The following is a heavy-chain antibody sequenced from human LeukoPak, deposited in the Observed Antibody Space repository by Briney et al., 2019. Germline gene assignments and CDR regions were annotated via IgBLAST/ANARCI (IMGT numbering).Heavy chain of an antibody. Sequence: SVKVSCKASGGTFSSYAISWVRQAPGQGLEWMGRIIPILGIANYAQKFQGRVTITADKSTSTAYMELRSLRSDDTAVYYCARDSSTYSSSWYVLDYWGQGTLVTVSS. CDR2: IIPILGIA. D-gene: IGHD6-13*01. CDR1: GGTFSSYA. V-gene: IGHV1-69*04. CDR3: ARDSSTYSSSWYVLDY. J-gene: IGHJ4*02.